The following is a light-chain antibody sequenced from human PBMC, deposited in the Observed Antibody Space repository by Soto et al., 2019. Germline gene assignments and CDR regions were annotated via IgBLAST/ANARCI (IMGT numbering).Light chain of an antibody. J-gene: IGLJ2*01. CDR3: CSNAGSYEV. V-gene: IGLV2-11*01. CDR1: SSDVGGYNY. Sequence: QSALTQPRSVSGSPGQSVTISCTGTSSDVGGYNYVSWYQQHLGKAPKGMIYDVSERPSGVPDRFSGSKSGNTASLTISGLQAEDEADYYCCSNAGSYEVFGGGTQLTVL. CDR2: DVS.